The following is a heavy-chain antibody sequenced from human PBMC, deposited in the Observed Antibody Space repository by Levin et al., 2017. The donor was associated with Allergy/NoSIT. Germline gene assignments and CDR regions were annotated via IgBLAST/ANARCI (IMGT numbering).Heavy chain of an antibody. D-gene: IGHD2-8*02. J-gene: IGHJ5*01. V-gene: IGHV1-2*02. CDR2: INPNSGGT. Sequence: ASVKVSCKASGYSFSDYYIHWVRQAPGQGLEWMGRINPNSGGTNYAQTFQGRVTMTRDTSTCSAYMGLSRLTSDDTAVYYCARDKSYRDTGGSYDSWGQGTLVTVSS. CDR3: ARDKSYRDTGGSYDS. CDR1: GYSFSDYY.